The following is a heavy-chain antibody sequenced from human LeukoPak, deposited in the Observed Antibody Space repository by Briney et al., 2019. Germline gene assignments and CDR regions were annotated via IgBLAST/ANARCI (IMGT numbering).Heavy chain of an antibody. CDR3: AKDLRRYYGSGSYYNPDAFDI. CDR2: ITGSGRTT. D-gene: IGHD3-10*01. CDR1: GFTFATYA. J-gene: IGHJ3*02. Sequence: GGSLRLSCAASGFTFATYAMSWVRQAPGKGLKWVSGITGSGRTTYYADSVKGRFTISRDNSKNTLYLRMNSLRAEDTAVYYCAKDLRRYYGSGSYYNPDAFDIWGQGTMVTVSS. V-gene: IGHV3-23*01.